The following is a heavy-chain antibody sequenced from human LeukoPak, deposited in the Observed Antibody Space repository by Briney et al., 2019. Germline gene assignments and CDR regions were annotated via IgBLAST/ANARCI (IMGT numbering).Heavy chain of an antibody. CDR2: ISFDGNNI. V-gene: IGHV3-30-3*01. Sequence: GGSLRLSCTGSAFTFSSSAFHWVRQAPGKGLEWLSVISFDGNNIHYADSVKGRFTVFRDNSRHTLYLQMNSLGPEDTAVYYCARGEYGSGSYHIDYWGQGTLVTVSS. D-gene: IGHD3-10*01. CDR1: AFTFSSSA. CDR3: ARGEYGSGSYHIDY. J-gene: IGHJ4*02.